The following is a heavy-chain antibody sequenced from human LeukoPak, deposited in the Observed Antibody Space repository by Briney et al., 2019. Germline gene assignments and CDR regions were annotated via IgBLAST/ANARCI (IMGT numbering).Heavy chain of an antibody. V-gene: IGHV3-23*01. J-gene: IGHJ4*02. D-gene: IGHD2-2*01. CDR2: TSGSGGLT. CDR3: AKAPGYCSGSTCYLYFDY. Sequence: GGSLRLSCVASGFSFSSYAMSWVRQAPEKGLEWVSTTSGSGGLTYYGDVVKGRFTISRDNSKNTLYLQVSSLRAEDTAVYYCAKAPGYCSGSTCYLYFDYWGQGTLVTVSS. CDR1: GFSFSSYA.